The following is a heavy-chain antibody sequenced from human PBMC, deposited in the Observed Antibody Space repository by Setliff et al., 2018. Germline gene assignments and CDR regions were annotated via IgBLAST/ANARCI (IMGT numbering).Heavy chain of an antibody. J-gene: IGHJ4*02. CDR3: ARGDSSGNNYPVLDY. D-gene: IGHD5-18*01. Sequence: SETLSLTCSVSGGSITSGGGFYWAWIRQPPGKELGWIGSFYSFGSIYYSPSLKNRVTISGDTSSNQFSLNLNSVTAADTAVYYCARGDSSGNNYPVLDYWGQGTLVTVSS. V-gene: IGHV4-39*01. CDR2: FYSFGSI. CDR1: GGSITSGGGFY.